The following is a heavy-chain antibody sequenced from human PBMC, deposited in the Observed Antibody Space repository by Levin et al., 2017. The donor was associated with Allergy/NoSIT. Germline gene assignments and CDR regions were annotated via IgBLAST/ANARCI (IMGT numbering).Heavy chain of an antibody. J-gene: IGHJ4*02. CDR1: GGSIRSSSYY. D-gene: IGHD3-9*01. V-gene: IGHV4-39*01. CDR2: IYYSGST. CDR3: ASLRYFDWPYFDY. Sequence: SQTLSLTCTVSGGSIRSSSYYWGWIRQPPGKGLEWIGSIYYSGSTYYNPSLKSRVTISVDTSKNQFSLKLSSVTAADTAVYYCASLRYFDWPYFDYWGQGTLVTVSS.